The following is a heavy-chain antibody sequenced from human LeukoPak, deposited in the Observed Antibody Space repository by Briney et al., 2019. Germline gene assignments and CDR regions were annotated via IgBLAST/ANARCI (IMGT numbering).Heavy chain of an antibody. CDR3: AKIRRSGTGDY. V-gene: IGHV3-74*01. CDR2: INSDGSIT. J-gene: IGHJ4*02. CDR1: GFTFSSHW. Sequence: GGSLRLSCAASGFTFSSHWMHWVRQAPGKGLVWVSRINSDGSITTYADSAQGRFTISRDNSKNTLYLQMNSLRAEDTAIYYCAKIRRSGTGDYWGQGTLVTVSS. D-gene: IGHD3-10*01.